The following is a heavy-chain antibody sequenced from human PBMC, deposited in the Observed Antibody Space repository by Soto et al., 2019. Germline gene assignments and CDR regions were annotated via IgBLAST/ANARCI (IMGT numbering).Heavy chain of an antibody. J-gene: IGHJ4*02. CDR1: GFSLSTSGVG. D-gene: IGHD3-10*01. CDR2: IYRDNDQ. V-gene: IGHV2-5*02. Sequence: QITLKESGPTLVKPTQTLTLTCTFSGFSLSTSGVGVGWVRQPPGKALEWLALIYRDNDQRYSPSLKSRVTITRDTSKNQVVLTMTNMDPVDTATYYCVHRQVLNGSGPFHWGQGTRVTVSS. CDR3: VHRQVLNGSGPFH.